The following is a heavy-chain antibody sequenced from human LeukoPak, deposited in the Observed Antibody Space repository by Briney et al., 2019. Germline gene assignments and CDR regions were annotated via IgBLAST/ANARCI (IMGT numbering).Heavy chain of an antibody. V-gene: IGHV3-30*18. CDR3: AKDAVRTPQIDH. CDR1: GFTFNTFG. J-gene: IGHJ4*02. CDR2: ISYDGTDK. D-gene: IGHD1-1*01. Sequence: GGSLRLSCAASGFTFNTFGMHWVRQAPGKGLEWVAVISYDGTDKYYADSLKGRFTISRDNSKNTLYLQMNSLRAEDTAVYYCAKDAVRTPQIDHWGQGALVTVSS.